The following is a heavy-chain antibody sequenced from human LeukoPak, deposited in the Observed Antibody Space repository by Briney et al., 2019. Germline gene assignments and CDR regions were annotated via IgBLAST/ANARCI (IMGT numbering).Heavy chain of an antibody. CDR1: GFTFSSYA. J-gene: IGHJ4*02. CDR3: ARGLAYYYDSSGLDY. D-gene: IGHD3-22*01. V-gene: IGHV3-30-3*01. CDR2: ISYDGRNK. Sequence: PGGSLRLSCAASGFTFSSYAMHWVRQAPGKGLEWVAVISYDGRNKYYADSVKGRFTISRDNSKNTLYLQMNSLRAEDTAVYYCARGLAYYYDSSGLDYWGQGTLVTVSS.